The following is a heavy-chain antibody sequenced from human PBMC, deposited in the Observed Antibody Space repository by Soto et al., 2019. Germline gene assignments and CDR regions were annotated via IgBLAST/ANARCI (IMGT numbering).Heavy chain of an antibody. D-gene: IGHD1-1*01. J-gene: IGHJ6*02. V-gene: IGHV3-74*01. CDR3: ARDPLIGTTDYGLDV. CDR2: INNDGSNT. Sequence: EVQLVESGGGLVQPGGSLRLSCAASGFTFSTYWMHWVRQPPGKGLVWVSRINNDGSNTAYADSVKGRFTISRDNAQSTLYLQMNSLRAEDTAVYYCARDPLIGTTDYGLDVWGQGTTVSASS. CDR1: GFTFSTYW.